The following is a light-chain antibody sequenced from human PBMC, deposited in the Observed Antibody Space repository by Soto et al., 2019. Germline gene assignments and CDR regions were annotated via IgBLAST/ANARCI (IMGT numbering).Light chain of an antibody. J-gene: IGKJ1*01. CDR3: QQYNRWPRT. V-gene: IGKV3-15*01. CDR1: QSISSN. Sequence: EMVMMQSPATLSVSPGERATLSCRASQSISSNLAWYKQKPGQAPRLLIYGASSRATGVPARFSGSGSGTEFTLTISSLQSEDFAVYYCQQYNRWPRTFGQGTKVEIK. CDR2: GAS.